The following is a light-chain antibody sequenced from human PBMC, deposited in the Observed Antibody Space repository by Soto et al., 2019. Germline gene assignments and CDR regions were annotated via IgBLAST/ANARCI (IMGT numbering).Light chain of an antibody. J-gene: IGKJ1*01. CDR3: QQYNNWPRT. Sequence: EVLLTQSPATLSVSPGERATLSCRASQSVSSDLAWYPQKPGQAPRLLIYGASTRATGIPARFSGSGAGTEFTLSINSLQSEDFAVYYCQQYNNWPRTFGQGTKVDIK. CDR1: QSVSSD. CDR2: GAS. V-gene: IGKV3-15*01.